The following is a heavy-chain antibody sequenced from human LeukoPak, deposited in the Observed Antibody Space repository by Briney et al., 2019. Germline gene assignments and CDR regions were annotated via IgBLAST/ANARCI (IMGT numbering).Heavy chain of an antibody. J-gene: IGHJ4*02. D-gene: IGHD3-22*01. CDR2: IWYDGSNK. CDR1: GFTFSSYG. V-gene: IGHV3-33*01. CDR3: ARDRPVYDSSGYYYRDLDY. Sequence: GRSLRLSCAASGFTFSSYGMHWVRQAPGNGLEWVAVIWYDGSNKYYADSAKGRFTISRDNSKNTLYLQMNSLRAEDTAVYYCARDRPVYDSSGYYYRDLDYWGQGTLVTVSS.